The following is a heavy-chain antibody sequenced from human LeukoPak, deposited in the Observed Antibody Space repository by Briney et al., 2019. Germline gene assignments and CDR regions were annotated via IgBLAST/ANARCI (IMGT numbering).Heavy chain of an antibody. CDR3: ARSDSAMADLYYYYYYMDV. D-gene: IGHD5-18*01. CDR2: IIPIFGTA. Sequence: SVKVSCKASGGTFSSYAISWVRQAPGQGLEWMGGIIPIFGTANYAQKFQGRVTITADESTSTAYMELSSLRSEDTAVYYCARSDSAMADLYYYYYYMDVWGKGTTVAVSS. V-gene: IGHV1-69*13. J-gene: IGHJ6*03. CDR1: GGTFSSYA.